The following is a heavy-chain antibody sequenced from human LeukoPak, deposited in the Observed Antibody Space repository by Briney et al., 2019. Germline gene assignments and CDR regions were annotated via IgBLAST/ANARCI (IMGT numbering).Heavy chain of an antibody. D-gene: IGHD4-17*01. CDR2: ISYDGADK. CDR3: ACPHDHYGDYADFHY. CDR1: GFRFDTHD. Sequence: GGSLRLSCAASGFRFDTHDLTWVRQAPGKGLEWVALISYDGADKYYADSVRGRFTISRDNSKNTLYLQMNSLRAGDTAIYYCACPHDHYGDYADFHYWGQGTLVTVSS. V-gene: IGHV3-30*03. J-gene: IGHJ4*02.